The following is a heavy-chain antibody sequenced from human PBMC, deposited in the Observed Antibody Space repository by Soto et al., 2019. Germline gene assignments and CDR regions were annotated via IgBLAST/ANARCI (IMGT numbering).Heavy chain of an antibody. J-gene: IGHJ4*02. CDR2: IIPIFGTA. Sequence: SVKVSCKASGGTFSSYAISWVRQAPGQGLEWMGGIIPIFGTANYAQKFQGRVTITADESTSTAYMELSSLRSEDTAVYYCARGVLEFTPAYFDYWGQGTLVTVSS. V-gene: IGHV1-69*13. CDR1: GGTFSSYA. D-gene: IGHD3-3*01. CDR3: ARGVLEFTPAYFDY.